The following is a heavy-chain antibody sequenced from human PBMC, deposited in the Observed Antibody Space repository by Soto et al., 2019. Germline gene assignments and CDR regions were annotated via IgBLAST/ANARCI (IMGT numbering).Heavy chain of an antibody. V-gene: IGHV3-9*01. CDR1: GFTFDDYA. Sequence: EVQLLDSGGGLIQPGGSLRLSCAASGFTFDDYAMHWVRQVPGKGLEWVSGISWNSGILAYADSVKGRFTISRDNAKNSLYLQMNSLRAEDTALYYCAKDSDDGSGSYFVYYGMDVWGQGTTVTVSS. CDR3: AKDSDDGSGSYFVYYGMDV. CDR2: ISWNSGIL. J-gene: IGHJ6*02. D-gene: IGHD3-10*01.